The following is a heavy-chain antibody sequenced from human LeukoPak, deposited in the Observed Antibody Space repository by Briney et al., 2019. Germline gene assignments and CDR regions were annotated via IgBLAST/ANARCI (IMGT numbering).Heavy chain of an antibody. V-gene: IGHV3-21*01. D-gene: IGHD6-13*01. CDR2: ISSSSSYI. Sequence: GGSLRLSCAASGFTFSSYSMNWVRQAPGKGLEWVSSISSSSSYIYYADSVKGRFTISRDNAKNSLYLQMNSLRAEDTAVYYCANLLAAGNYYYYMDVWGKGTTVTVSS. CDR1: GFTFSSYS. J-gene: IGHJ6*03. CDR3: ANLLAAGNYYYYMDV.